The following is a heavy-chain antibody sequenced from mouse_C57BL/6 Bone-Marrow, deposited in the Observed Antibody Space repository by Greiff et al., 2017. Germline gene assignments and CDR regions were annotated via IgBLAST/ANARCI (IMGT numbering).Heavy chain of an antibody. J-gene: IGHJ3*01. D-gene: IGHD2-14*01. CDR3: AIEYRLPGAWFAY. Sequence: EVQLQQSGPELVKPGASVKISCKASGYSFTDYNMNWVKQSNGKSLEWIGVINPNYGTTSYNQKFKGKATLTVDQSSSTAYMQLSSLTSEDSAVXYCAIEYRLPGAWFAYWGQGTLVTVSA. CDR2: INPNYGTT. CDR1: GYSFTDYN. V-gene: IGHV1-39*01.